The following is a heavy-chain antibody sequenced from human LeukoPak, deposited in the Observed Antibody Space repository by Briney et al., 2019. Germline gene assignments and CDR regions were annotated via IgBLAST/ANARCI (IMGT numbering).Heavy chain of an antibody. J-gene: IGHJ6*03. CDR3: ARDRDNYMDV. Sequence: PGGSLRLSCAASGFAFSSYSMNWVRQAPGKGLEWVSSISSSSSYIYYADSVKGRFTISRDNAKNSLYLQMDSLRVEDTAVYFCARDRDNYMDVWGKGTTVTISS. CDR2: ISSSSSYI. V-gene: IGHV3-21*01. CDR1: GFAFSSYS.